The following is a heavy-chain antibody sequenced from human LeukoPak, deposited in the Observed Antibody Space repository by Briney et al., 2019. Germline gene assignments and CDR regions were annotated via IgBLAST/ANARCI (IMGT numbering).Heavy chain of an antibody. J-gene: IGHJ4*02. CDR3: ARSFLGYCSTANCYTGFDS. V-gene: IGHV1-2*02. D-gene: IGHD2-8*01. Sequence: GASVKVSYKASGYTFTGYYIHWMRQAPGQEIEWMGWINPKNGGTNYGQKFQGRVTMTRDTSISTAYMELSRLTSDDTAVYYCARSFLGYCSTANCYTGFDSWGQGNLVTVSS. CDR2: INPKNGGT. CDR1: GYTFTGYY.